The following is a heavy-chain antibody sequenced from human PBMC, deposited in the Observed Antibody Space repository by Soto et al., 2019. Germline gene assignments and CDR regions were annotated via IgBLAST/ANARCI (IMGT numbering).Heavy chain of an antibody. CDR2: FYHSGST. V-gene: IGHV4-38-2*01. CDR3: ARGEYYGSGNYFDY. CDR1: GHALSRGHD. Sequence: SRTLSLTCAVSGHALSRGHDWGWIRQPPGKGLEWIGSFYHSGSTYYNPSLKSRVTISVDTSKNQFSLKLSSVTAADTAVYYCARGEYYGSGNYFDYWGQG. J-gene: IGHJ4*02. D-gene: IGHD3-10*01.